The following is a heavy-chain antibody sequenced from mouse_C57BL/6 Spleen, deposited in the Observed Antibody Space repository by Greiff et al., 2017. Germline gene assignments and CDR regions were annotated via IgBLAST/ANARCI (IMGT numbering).Heavy chain of an antibody. D-gene: IGHD1-1*01. CDR2: LYPGSGST. J-gene: IGHJ1*03. Sequence: QVQLQQPGAELVKPGASVKMSCKASGYTFTSYWITWVKQRPGQGLEWIGDLYPGSGSTNYNEKFKSKATLTVDTSSSTAYMQLSSLTSEDSAVYDCARGIYYCSSGWYFDVGGTGTTVTVSS. CDR3: ARGIYYCSSGWYFDV. V-gene: IGHV1-55*01. CDR1: GYTFTSYW.